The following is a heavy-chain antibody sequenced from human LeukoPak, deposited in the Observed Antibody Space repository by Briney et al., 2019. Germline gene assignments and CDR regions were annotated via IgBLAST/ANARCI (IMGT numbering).Heavy chain of an antibody. D-gene: IGHD2-2*01. CDR1: GFTFDDYG. J-gene: IGHJ4*02. V-gene: IGHV3-20*04. CDR2: IIWNGGST. CDR3: ARGYCSSPTCRPFDY. Sequence: GGSLRLSCAASGFTFDDYGIGWVRQAPGKGLEWVSGIIWNGGSTGYADSVKGRFTISRDNAKNSLYLQMNSLRAEDTALYYCARGYCSSPTCRPFDYWGQGTLVTVSS.